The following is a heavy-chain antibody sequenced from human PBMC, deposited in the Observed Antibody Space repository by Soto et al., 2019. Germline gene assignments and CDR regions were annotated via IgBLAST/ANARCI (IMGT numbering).Heavy chain of an antibody. V-gene: IGHV3-11*01. CDR1: GFTFSDYY. J-gene: IGHJ4*02. CDR3: ARDGYCTNGVCYTGLFDY. D-gene: IGHD2-8*01. CDR2: ISSSGSTI. Sequence: PGGSLRLSCAASGFTFSDYYMSWIRQAPGKGLEWVSYISSSGSTIYYADSVKGRFTISRDNAKNSLYLQMNSLRAEDTAVYYCARDGYCTNGVCYTGLFDYWGQGTLVTVSS.